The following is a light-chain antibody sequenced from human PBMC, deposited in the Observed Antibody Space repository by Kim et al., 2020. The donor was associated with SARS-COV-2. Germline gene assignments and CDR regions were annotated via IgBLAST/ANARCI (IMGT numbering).Light chain of an antibody. CDR3: QQSYSTPYT. Sequence: ASIGDRVTITCRASQSISSYLNWYQQKPGKTPKALIYAASSLQSGVPSRFSGSGSGTDFTLTITNLQPEDFATYYCQQSYSTPYTFGQGTKLEI. CDR1: QSISSY. J-gene: IGKJ2*01. CDR2: AAS. V-gene: IGKV1-39*01.